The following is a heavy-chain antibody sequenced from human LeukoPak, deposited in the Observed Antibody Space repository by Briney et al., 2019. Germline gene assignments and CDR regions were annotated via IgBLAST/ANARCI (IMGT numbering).Heavy chain of an antibody. CDR2: MNPNSGNT. D-gene: IGHD3-22*01. J-gene: IGHJ4*02. V-gene: IGHV1-8*01. CDR1: GYTFTSYD. Sequence: GASVKVSCKASGYTFTSYDINWVRQATGQGLEWMGWMNPNSGNTGYAQKFQGRVTMTRNTSISTAYMELSSLRSEDTAVYYCARVYHYYGSSGYYYYFDYWGQGTLVTVSS. CDR3: ARVYHYYGSSGYYYYFDY.